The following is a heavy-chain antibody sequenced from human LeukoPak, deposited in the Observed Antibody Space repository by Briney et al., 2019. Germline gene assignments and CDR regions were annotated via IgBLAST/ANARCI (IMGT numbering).Heavy chain of an antibody. CDR1: GFTFSNYG. CDR2: IWFDGSDN. Sequence: GGSLRLSCAASGFTFSNYGMHWVRQAPGKGLEWVAIIWFDGSDNYYAGSVKGRFTISRDNSKNTLYLQMNSLRAEDTAVYYCARVGGYCSTTTCHPIDYWGQGTLVTVSS. V-gene: IGHV3-33*01. D-gene: IGHD2-2*01. J-gene: IGHJ4*02. CDR3: ARVGGYCSTTTCHPIDY.